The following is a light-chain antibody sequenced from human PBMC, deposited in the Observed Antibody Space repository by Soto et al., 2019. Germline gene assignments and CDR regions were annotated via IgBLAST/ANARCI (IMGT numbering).Light chain of an antibody. CDR2: GAS. Sequence: ENVLTQSPGTLSLSPGERPSLSCRSSQSVSNNYLAWYQQKPGQAPRLLIYGASNRATGIPDRFSGSGSGTDFTLTISRLEPEDFAVYYCQQYGSSPLTFGGGTKVDIK. CDR1: QSVSNNY. CDR3: QQYGSSPLT. J-gene: IGKJ4*01. V-gene: IGKV3-20*01.